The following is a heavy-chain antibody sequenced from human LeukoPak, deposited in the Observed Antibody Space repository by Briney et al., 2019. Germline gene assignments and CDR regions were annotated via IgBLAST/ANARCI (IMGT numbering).Heavy chain of an antibody. CDR2: ISSGSGYI. J-gene: IGHJ4*02. CDR3: ARIAVAGTVDDY. CDR1: GFTFSSYS. V-gene: IGHV3-21*01. Sequence: GGSLRLSCAASGFTFSSYSMNWVRQAPGKGLEWVASISSGSGYIYYADSVKGRFTISRDNAKNSLYLQMNSLRAEDTAVFYCARIAVAGTVDDYWGQGTLVTVSS. D-gene: IGHD6-19*01.